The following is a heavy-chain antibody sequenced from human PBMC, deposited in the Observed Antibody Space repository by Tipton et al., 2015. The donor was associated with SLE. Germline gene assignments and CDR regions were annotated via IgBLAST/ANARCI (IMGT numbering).Heavy chain of an antibody. J-gene: IGHJ4*02. Sequence: SLRLSCMASGFAFDGYAIHWVRQAPGKGLEWVSGISWDSVIIGFADSVKGRFAISRDNARNSLYLQMNSLRPEDTAFYYCAKAASGWYPPDHWGQGTLVTVSS. D-gene: IGHD6-19*01. V-gene: IGHV3-9*01. CDR3: AKAASGWYPPDH. CDR1: GFAFDGYA. CDR2: ISWDSVII.